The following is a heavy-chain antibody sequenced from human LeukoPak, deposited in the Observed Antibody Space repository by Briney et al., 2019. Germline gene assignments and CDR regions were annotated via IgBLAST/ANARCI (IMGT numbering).Heavy chain of an antibody. CDR3: ARLRRESSGWYDY. J-gene: IGHJ4*02. CDR2: IYSGGST. Sequence: PGGSLRLSCAASGFTVSSNYMSWVRRAPGKGLEWVSVIYSGGSTYYADSVKGRFTISRDNSKNTLYLQMNSLRAEDTAVYYCARLRRESSGWYDYWGQGTLVTVSS. CDR1: GFTVSSNY. V-gene: IGHV3-53*01. D-gene: IGHD6-19*01.